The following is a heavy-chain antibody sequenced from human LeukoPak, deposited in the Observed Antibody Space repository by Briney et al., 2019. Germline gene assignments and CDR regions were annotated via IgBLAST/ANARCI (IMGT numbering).Heavy chain of an antibody. V-gene: IGHV3-30*04. CDR2: ISYDGSNK. Sequence: GRSLRLSCAASGFTFSSYAMHWVRQAPGKGLEWVAVISYDGSNKYYADSMKGRFTISRDNSKNTLYLQMNSLRAEDTAVYYCARITVTTQPRDYWGQGTLVTVSS. CDR3: ARITVTTQPRDY. D-gene: IGHD4-17*01. CDR1: GFTFSSYA. J-gene: IGHJ4*02.